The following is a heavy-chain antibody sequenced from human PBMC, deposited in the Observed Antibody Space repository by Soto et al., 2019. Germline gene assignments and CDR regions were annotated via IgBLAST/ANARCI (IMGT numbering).Heavy chain of an antibody. CDR2: IYYSGST. J-gene: IGHJ4*02. V-gene: IGHV4-61*01. Sequence: QVQLQESGPGLVKPSETLSLTCTVSGGSVSSGSYYWSWIRQPPGKGLEWIGYIYYSGSTNYNPSLTSRATISVDTSKTQFSLKLSSVTAADTAVYYCATYPTTVTSDYWGRGTLVTVSS. CDR3: ATYPTTVTSDY. CDR1: GGSVSSGSYY. D-gene: IGHD4-17*01.